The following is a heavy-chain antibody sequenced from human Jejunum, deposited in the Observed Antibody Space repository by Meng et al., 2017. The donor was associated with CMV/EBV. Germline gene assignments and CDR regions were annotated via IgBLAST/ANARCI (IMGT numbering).Heavy chain of an antibody. Sequence: GAFRFTFSNYWMSWVRQAPGKGLEWVANINQDGGENYYVDSVKGRFTISRDNAKNSLYLQMNSLRAEDAAVYFCAAYTKEALDIWGQGTLVTVSS. J-gene: IGHJ3*02. V-gene: IGHV3-7*01. CDR1: RFTFSNYW. CDR3: AAYTKEALDI. D-gene: IGHD2-21*01. CDR2: INQDGGEN.